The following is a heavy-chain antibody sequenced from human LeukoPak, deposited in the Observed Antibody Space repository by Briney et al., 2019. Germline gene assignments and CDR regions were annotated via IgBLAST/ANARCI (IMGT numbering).Heavy chain of an antibody. Sequence: GGSLRLSCAVSGFTFDDYGMSWVRQVPGKGLEWVSGINWNGGSTGYADSVKGRFTISRDNAKNSLYLQMISLRAEDTAVYYCAKAKPGIAVAPDHFDYWGQGTLVTVSS. D-gene: IGHD6-19*01. V-gene: IGHV3-20*04. CDR3: AKAKPGIAVAPDHFDY. J-gene: IGHJ4*02. CDR1: GFTFDDYG. CDR2: INWNGGST.